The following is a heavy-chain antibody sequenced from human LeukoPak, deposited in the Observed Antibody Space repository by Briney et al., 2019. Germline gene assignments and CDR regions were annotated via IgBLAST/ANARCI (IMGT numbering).Heavy chain of an antibody. Sequence: PGGSLRLSCAASGFTFSSYAMSWVRQAPGKGLEWVSAISGSGGSTYYADSVKGRFTISRDNSKNTLYLQMNSLRAEDTAVYYCAKVPAGYYYDSSGYYWDYWGQGTLVTVSS. J-gene: IGHJ4*02. CDR2: ISGSGGST. CDR3: AKVPAGYYYDSSGYYWDY. V-gene: IGHV3-23*01. CDR1: GFTFSSYA. D-gene: IGHD3-22*01.